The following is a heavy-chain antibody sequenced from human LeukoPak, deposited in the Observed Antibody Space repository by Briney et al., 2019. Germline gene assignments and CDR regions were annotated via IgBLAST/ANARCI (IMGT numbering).Heavy chain of an antibody. CDR2: IMEDGSEK. CDR3: AKASGDGYNFDY. D-gene: IGHD5-24*01. Sequence: GRSLRLSCAASGFTFSTYWMSWVRQAPGKWLEWVANIMEDGSEKYYGDSVKGRFTISRDNSKNTLYLQMNSLRAEDTAVYYCAKASGDGYNFDYWGQGTLVTVSS. J-gene: IGHJ4*02. CDR1: GFTFSTYW. V-gene: IGHV3-7*03.